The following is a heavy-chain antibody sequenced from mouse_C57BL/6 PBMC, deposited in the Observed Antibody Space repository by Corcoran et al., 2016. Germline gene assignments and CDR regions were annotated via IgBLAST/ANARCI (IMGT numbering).Heavy chain of an antibody. CDR3: AREGGDY. CDR2: INPNNGGT. Sequence: EVQLQQSGPELVKPGASVKISCKASGYTFTDYYMNWVKQSHGKSLEWIGDINPNNGGTSYNQKFKGKATLTVDKSSSTAYMELHSLTSEDSAVYYCAREGGDYWGQGTSVTVSS. J-gene: IGHJ4*01. V-gene: IGHV1-26*01. CDR1: GYTFTDYY.